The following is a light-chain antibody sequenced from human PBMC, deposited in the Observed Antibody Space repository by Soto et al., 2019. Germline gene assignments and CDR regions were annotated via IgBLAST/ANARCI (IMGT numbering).Light chain of an antibody. CDR3: QQRSNWPPIT. CDR1: QSVGTY. J-gene: IGKJ1*01. Sequence: DTVLTQSPGTLSLSPGERATLSCRASQSVGTYLAWYQQKPGQAPRLLIYDASHRAAGIPARFSGSGFGTDFTLTISSLEPEDAAVYYCQQRSNWPPITFGQGTKVDIK. V-gene: IGKV3-11*01. CDR2: DAS.